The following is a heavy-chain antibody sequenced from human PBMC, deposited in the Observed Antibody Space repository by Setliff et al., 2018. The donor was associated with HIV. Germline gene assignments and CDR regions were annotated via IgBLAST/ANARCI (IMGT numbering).Heavy chain of an antibody. Sequence: SVKVSCKASGGNFGNSAIGWVRQAPGQGLEWVGGIVPLLSVANYARKFQGRVTITAGKSTSTVYMELRSLRSEDTAVYFCARGWSEDTSMVQVEYFEHWGQGTLVTVSS. CDR1: GGNFGNSA. V-gene: IGHV1-69*10. D-gene: IGHD5-18*01. CDR3: ARGWSEDTSMVQVEYFEH. J-gene: IGHJ1*01. CDR2: IVPLLSVA.